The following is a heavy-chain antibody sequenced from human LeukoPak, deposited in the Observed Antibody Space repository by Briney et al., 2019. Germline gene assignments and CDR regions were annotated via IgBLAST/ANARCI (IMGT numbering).Heavy chain of an antibody. D-gene: IGHD6-13*01. J-gene: IGHJ4*02. CDR1: GGSFSGYY. V-gene: IGHV4-34*01. Sequence: PSETLSLTCAVYGGSFSGYYWSWIRQPPGKGLEWIGEINHSGSTNYNPSLKSRVTISVDTSKNQFSLKLSSVTAADTAVYYCARGRCSSSWYDRWGQGTLVTVSS. CDR2: INHSGST. CDR3: ARGRCSSSWYDR.